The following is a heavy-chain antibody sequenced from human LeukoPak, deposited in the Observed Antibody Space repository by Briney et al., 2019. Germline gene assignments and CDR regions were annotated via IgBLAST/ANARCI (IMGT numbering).Heavy chain of an antibody. J-gene: IGHJ4*02. CDR2: IYTSGST. V-gene: IGHV4-61*02. D-gene: IGHD3-22*01. Sequence: SETLSLTCTVSGGSISSGSYYWSWIRQPAGKGLEWIGRIYTSGSTNYNPSLKSRVTISVDTSKNQFSLKLSSVPAADTAVYYCARGVSTYYYDSSGYYYIRDWGQGTLVTVSS. CDR3: ARGVSTYYYDSSGYYYIRD. CDR1: GGSISSGSYY.